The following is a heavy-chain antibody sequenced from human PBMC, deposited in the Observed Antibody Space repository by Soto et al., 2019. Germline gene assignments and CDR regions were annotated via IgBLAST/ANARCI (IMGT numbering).Heavy chain of an antibody. J-gene: IGHJ6*03. CDR1: GFTFSSYA. CDR3: TKDSRYCTRTTCPEHYYYYMDV. CDR2: ISFSGVST. D-gene: IGHD2-2*01. V-gene: IGHV3-23*01. Sequence: EVQLLESGGDLVQPGGSLRLSCAASGFTFSSYAMSWVRQAPGKGLEWVSAISFSGVSTYYADSVKGRFTISRDNSKNTMYLEMTRLRDEDTAVHDCTKDSRYCTRTTCPEHYYYYMDVLGKGTTVTGSS.